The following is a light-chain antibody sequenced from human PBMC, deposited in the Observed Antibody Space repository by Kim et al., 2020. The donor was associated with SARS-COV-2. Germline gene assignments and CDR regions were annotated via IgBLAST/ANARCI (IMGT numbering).Light chain of an antibody. J-gene: IGKJ4*01. CDR2: DAS. Sequence: DTQMTQSPSSLSASIGDRITITCQASQDIRKSLNWFQQKPGKAPKLLIHDASELEIGVSSRFSGSGSETDFTFTIDTLRPEDIAMYYCHQYNYLPYTFGGGAKVDI. CDR1: QDIRKS. CDR3: HQYNYLPYT. V-gene: IGKV1-33*01.